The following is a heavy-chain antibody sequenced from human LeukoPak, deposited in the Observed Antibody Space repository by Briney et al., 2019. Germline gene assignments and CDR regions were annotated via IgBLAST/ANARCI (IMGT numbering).Heavy chain of an antibody. CDR1: GXSISSSNYY. CDR2: FYYSGST. Sequence: KPSETLSLTCSVSGXSISSSNYYWGWIRQPPGKGLEWIGSFYYSGSTYYNPSLKSRVTISADTSKNQFSLKLSSVTAADTAVYYCARRTSYGYPTFDYWGQGTLVTVSS. D-gene: IGHD5-18*01. J-gene: IGHJ4*02. CDR3: ARRTSYGYPTFDY. V-gene: IGHV4-39*01.